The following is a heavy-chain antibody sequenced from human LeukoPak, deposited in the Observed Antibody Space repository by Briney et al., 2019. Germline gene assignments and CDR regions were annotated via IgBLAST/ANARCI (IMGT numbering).Heavy chain of an antibody. Sequence: GGPLRLSCAASGLTLSVFCTHCVRQPPGKGLVWVALVKGDGRTTIYADSVKGRFTISRDNAKNTLYLQMNSLRAEDSGVYYCATGHSYGYDYWGQGVLVTVSS. J-gene: IGHJ4*02. CDR1: GLTLSVFC. D-gene: IGHD5-18*01. CDR3: ATGHSYGYDY. V-gene: IGHV3-74*01. CDR2: VKGDGRTT.